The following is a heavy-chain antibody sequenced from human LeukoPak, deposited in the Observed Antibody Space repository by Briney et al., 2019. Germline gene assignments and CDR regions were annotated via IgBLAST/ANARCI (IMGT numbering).Heavy chain of an antibody. J-gene: IGHJ6*03. D-gene: IGHD2-8*01. CDR1: GGSISSYY. Sequence: KASETLSLTCTVSGGSISSYYWSWIRQPPGKGLEWIGYIYTSGSTNYNPSLKSRVTISVDTSKNQFSLKLSSVTAADTAVYYCARLRYNGYSYYYYYMDVWGKGTTVTVSS. CDR3: ARLRYNGYSYYYYYMDV. V-gene: IGHV4-4*09. CDR2: IYTSGST.